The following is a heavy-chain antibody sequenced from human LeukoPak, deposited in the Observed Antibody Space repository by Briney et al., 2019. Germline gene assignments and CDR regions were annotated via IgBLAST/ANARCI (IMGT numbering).Heavy chain of an antibody. Sequence: SETLSLTCAVYGGSLNGYYWSWIRQPPGKGLEWIGEISHSGTTYYNPTLKSRVTVSVDTTKNQFSLKLNSVTAADTAVYYCARGRLTEHSSLLFDYWGQGALVTVSS. D-gene: IGHD6-13*01. J-gene: IGHJ4*02. CDR2: ISHSGTT. CDR3: ARGRLTEHSSLLFDY. CDR1: GGSLNGYY. V-gene: IGHV4-34*01.